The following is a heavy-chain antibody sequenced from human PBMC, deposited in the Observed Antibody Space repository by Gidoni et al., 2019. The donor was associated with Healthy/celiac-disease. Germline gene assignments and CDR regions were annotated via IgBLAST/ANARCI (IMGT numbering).Heavy chain of an antibody. CDR3: ARDLNYYYYYYMDV. Sequence: FSDYYMSWIRQAPGKGLEWVSYISSSGSTIYYADSVKGRFTISRDNAKNSLYLQMNSLRAEDTAVYYCARDLNYYYYYYMDVWGKGTTVTVSS. CDR1: FSDYY. J-gene: IGHJ6*03. V-gene: IGHV3-11*01. CDR2: ISSSGSTI.